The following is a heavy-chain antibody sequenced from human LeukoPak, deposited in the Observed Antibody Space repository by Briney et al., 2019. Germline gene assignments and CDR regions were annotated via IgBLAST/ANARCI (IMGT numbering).Heavy chain of an antibody. CDR3: VKGTYIVGATKSSGFFDY. V-gene: IGHV3-64D*06. D-gene: IGHD1-26*01. Sequence: PGGSLRLSCSASGFTFSSYAMHWVRQAPGKGLEYVSAISSNGGSTYYTDSVKGRSTISRDNSKNTLYLQMSSLRAEDTAVYYCVKGTYIVGATKSSGFFDYWGQGTLVTVSS. CDR1: GFTFSSYA. CDR2: ISSNGGST. J-gene: IGHJ4*02.